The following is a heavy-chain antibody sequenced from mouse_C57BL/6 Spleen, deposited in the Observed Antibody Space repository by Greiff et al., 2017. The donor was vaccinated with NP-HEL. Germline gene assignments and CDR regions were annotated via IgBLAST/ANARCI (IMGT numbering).Heavy chain of an antibody. J-gene: IGHJ2*01. CDR1: GYTFTSYW. CDR3: ASSGTVVDFDY. CDR2: IHPNGGST. Sequence: QVQLQQPGAELVKPGASVKLSCTASGYTFTSYWMHWVKQRPGQGLEWIGMIHPNGGSTNYNEKFKSKATLTVDNSSSTAYLQISSLTSEDSAVYSYASSGTVVDFDYWGQGTTLTVSS. V-gene: IGHV1-64*01. D-gene: IGHD1-1*01.